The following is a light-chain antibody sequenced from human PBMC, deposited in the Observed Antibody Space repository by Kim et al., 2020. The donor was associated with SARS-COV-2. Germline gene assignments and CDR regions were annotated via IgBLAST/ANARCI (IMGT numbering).Light chain of an antibody. CDR3: QAWDSSAAK. Sequence: SVSPGQTASITCTGDKLGNKYASGYQQKPGQSPVLVIYQDNNRPSGIPERFSGSNSGNTATLTISGTQAMDEADYFCQAWDSSAAKFGGGTKLNVL. J-gene: IGLJ2*01. V-gene: IGLV3-1*01. CDR1: KLGNKY. CDR2: QDN.